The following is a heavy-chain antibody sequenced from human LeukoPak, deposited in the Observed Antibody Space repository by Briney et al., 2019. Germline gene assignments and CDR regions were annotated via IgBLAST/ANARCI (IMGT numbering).Heavy chain of an antibody. D-gene: IGHD6-19*01. CDR1: GFPLSPSATG. Sequence: GSGRTLVNPTQTLRLTCTFSGFPLSPSATGMSWIRQPPGKAQEWLARIDWNDDKYYSTSLKTRLTSSKDNSKNQVVLTMTNMDPVDTATYYCARIRRSNSGWFLFDYWGQGTLVTVSS. CDR2: IDWNDDK. V-gene: IGHV2-70*11. CDR3: ARIRRSNSGWFLFDY. J-gene: IGHJ4*02.